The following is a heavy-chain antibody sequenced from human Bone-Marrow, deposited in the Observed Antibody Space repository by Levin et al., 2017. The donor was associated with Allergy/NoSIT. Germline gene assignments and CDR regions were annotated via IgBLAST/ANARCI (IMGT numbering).Heavy chain of an antibody. CDR3: ARDPPPIHCGGDCFGFFDY. J-gene: IGHJ4*02. V-gene: IGHV3-23*01. CDR2: ISGLGGHT. D-gene: IGHD2-21*02. Sequence: GLEXVSSISGLGGHTYYADSVKGRFTISRDNSTNTHYLQMNSLRVEDPAVYFCARDPPPIHCGGDCFGFFDYWGQGTLVTVSS.